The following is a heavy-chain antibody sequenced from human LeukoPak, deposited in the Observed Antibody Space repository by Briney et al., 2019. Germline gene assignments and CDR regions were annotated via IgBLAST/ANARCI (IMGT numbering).Heavy chain of an antibody. D-gene: IGHD3-22*01. CDR3: ARGSRYYYDSSGYYYWEPRYYFDY. CDR1: GGSFSGYY. CDR2: INHSGST. J-gene: IGHJ4*02. Sequence: SSETLSLTCAVYGGSFSGYYWSWIRQPPGKGLEWIGEINHSGSTNYNPSLKSRVTISVDTSKNQFSLKLSSVTAADTAVYYCARGSRYYYDSSGYYYWEPRYYFDYWGQGALVTVSS. V-gene: IGHV4-34*01.